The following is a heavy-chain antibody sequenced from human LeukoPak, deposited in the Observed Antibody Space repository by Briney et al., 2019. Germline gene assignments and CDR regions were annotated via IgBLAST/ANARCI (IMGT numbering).Heavy chain of an antibody. D-gene: IGHD3-3*01. J-gene: IGHJ4*02. V-gene: IGHV3-20*04. CDR1: RFIFDDYG. CDR3: ARNYRSTTQIRFLEWLPSYYFDY. Sequence: AGGSLRLSCAAFRFIFDDYGMSWVRQAPGKGLEWVSGINWNGGSTRYADSVKGRFTISRDNAKNSLYLQMNSLRAEDTALYYCARNYRSTTQIRFLEWLPSYYFDYWGQGTLVTVSS. CDR2: INWNGGST.